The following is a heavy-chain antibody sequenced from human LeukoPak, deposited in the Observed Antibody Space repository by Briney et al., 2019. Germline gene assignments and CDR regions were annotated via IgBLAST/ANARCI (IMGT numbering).Heavy chain of an antibody. J-gene: IGHJ4*02. CDR3: ARHWGRDGYNT. V-gene: IGHV4-59*08. D-gene: IGHD5-24*01. Sequence: KPSETLSLTCTVSGGSISSYYWSWIRQPPGKGLEWIGYIYYSGSTNYNPSLKSRVTISVDTSKNQFSLKLSSVTAADTAVYYCARHWGRDGYNTWGQGTLVTVSS. CDR2: IYYSGST. CDR1: GGSISSYY.